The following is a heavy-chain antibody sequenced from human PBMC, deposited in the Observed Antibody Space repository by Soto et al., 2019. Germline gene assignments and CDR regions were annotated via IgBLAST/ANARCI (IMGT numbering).Heavy chain of an antibody. CDR2: ISWNSGSI. J-gene: IGHJ3*02. CDR3: AKAPINYDFWSGYSFDI. Sequence: PGGSLRLSCAASGFTFDDYAMHWVRQAPGKGLEWVSGISWNSGSIGYADSVKGRFTISRDNAKNSLYLQMNSLRAEDTALYYCAKAPINYDFWSGYSFDIWGQGTMVTVSS. D-gene: IGHD3-3*01. V-gene: IGHV3-9*01. CDR1: GFTFDDYA.